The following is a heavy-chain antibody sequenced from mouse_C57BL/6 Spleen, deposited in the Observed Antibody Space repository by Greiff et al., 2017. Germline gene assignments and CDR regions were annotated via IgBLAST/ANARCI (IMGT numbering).Heavy chain of an antibody. Sequence: EVQVVESGGGLVKPGGSLKLSCAASGFTFSSYTMSWVRQTPEKRLEWVATISSGGSYTYYPDSVKGRFTISRDNAKNTLYLQMSSLKSEDTAMYYCARHETAQATDAMDYWGKGTSVTVSS. J-gene: IGHJ4*01. CDR1: GFTFSSYT. D-gene: IGHD3-2*02. CDR2: ISSGGSYT. CDR3: ARHETAQATDAMDY. V-gene: IGHV5-6*01.